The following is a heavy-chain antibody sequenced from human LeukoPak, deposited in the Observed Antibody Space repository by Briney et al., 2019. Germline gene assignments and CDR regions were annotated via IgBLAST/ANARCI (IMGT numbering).Heavy chain of an antibody. CDR1: GFTFSSYS. CDR3: ARDLSLSIVGATTHDY. CDR2: ISSSSSYI. D-gene: IGHD1-26*01. V-gene: IGHV3-21*03. Sequence: GGSLRLSCAASGFTFSSYSMNWVRQAPGKGLEWVSSISSSSSYIYYADSVKGRFTISRDNAKKSLYLKMNSLRADDTAVYYCARDLSLSIVGATTHDYWGQGTLVTVSS. J-gene: IGHJ4*02.